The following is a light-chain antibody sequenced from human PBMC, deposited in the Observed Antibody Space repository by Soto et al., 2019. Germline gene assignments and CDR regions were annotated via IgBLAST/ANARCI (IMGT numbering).Light chain of an antibody. CDR2: EGN. Sequence: QSALTQPASVSGSPGQSITISCTGTSSDVGSYYNLVSWYQHHPGKAPKLMIYEGNKRPSGVSDRFSGSKSGNTASLTISVLQTEDEAHYCCSSYAGSNTWVFGGGTKVTVL. CDR3: SSYAGSNTWV. CDR1: SSDVGSYYNL. V-gene: IGLV2-23*01. J-gene: IGLJ2*01.